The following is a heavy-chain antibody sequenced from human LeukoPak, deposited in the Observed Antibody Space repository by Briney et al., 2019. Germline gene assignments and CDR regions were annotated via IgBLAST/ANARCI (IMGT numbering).Heavy chain of an antibody. Sequence: ASVKASCKASGDTFTSYGISWVRQAPGQGLEWMGWIRAYNGNTNYAQKLQGRVTMPTDTSTSTAYMELRSLRSDDTAVYYCARESPVVGYPYYYYYMDVWGKGTTVTVSS. V-gene: IGHV1-18*01. J-gene: IGHJ6*03. D-gene: IGHD6-25*01. CDR1: GDTFTSYG. CDR2: IRAYNGNT. CDR3: ARESPVVGYPYYYYYMDV.